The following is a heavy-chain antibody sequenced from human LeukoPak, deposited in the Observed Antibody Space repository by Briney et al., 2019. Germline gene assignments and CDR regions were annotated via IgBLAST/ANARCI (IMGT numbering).Heavy chain of an antibody. Sequence: GASVKVSCKTSGGTFSSYAISWVRQAPGQGLEWMGRIIPVFGIANYAQKFQGRVTITADKSTSTAYMELGSLRSEDTAVYYCAAARSLYGDHDAFDIWGQGTMVTVSS. V-gene: IGHV1-69*04. CDR1: GGTFSSYA. CDR2: IIPVFGIA. D-gene: IGHD4-17*01. CDR3: AAARSLYGDHDAFDI. J-gene: IGHJ3*02.